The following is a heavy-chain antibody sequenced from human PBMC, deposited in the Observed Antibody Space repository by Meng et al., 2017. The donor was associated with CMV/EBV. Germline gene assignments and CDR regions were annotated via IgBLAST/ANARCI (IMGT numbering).Heavy chain of an antibody. CDR3: ARQYRRAGRVDY. V-gene: IGHV4-39*01. J-gene: IGHJ4*02. CDR2: IYYSGST. Sequence: SETLSLTCTVSGGSISSSSYYWGWIRQPPGKGLEWIGSIYYSGSTYYNPSLKSRVTISVDTSKNQFSLKLSSVTAADTAVYYCARQYRRAGRVDYWGQGTLVTVSS. D-gene: IGHD5-12*01. CDR1: GGSISSSSYY.